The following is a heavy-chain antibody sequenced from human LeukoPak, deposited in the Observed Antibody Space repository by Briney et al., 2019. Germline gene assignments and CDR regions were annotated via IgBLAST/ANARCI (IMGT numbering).Heavy chain of an antibody. Sequence: TGGSLRLSCATSGFTFSTYGMEWVRQAPGKGLEWVAIIFSDGIRKYYADSVKGRFTISRDISMSTLYLEMNSLGAEDTAVYYCARASGPIKKNRFDQWGQGTLVTVSS. CDR1: GFTFSTYG. CDR3: ARASGPIKKNRFDQ. CDR2: IFSDGIRK. D-gene: IGHD1-26*01. V-gene: IGHV3-30*12. J-gene: IGHJ4*02.